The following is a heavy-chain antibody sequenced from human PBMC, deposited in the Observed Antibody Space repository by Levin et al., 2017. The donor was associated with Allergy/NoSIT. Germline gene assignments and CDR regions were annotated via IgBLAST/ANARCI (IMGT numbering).Heavy chain of an antibody. CDR1: GGSFSGYY. CDR3: ARGGGYTSRWYVGKRQKNDYHHYYMDV. D-gene: IGHD6-13*01. CDR2: INHSGGT. J-gene: IGHJ6*03. Sequence: SETLSLTCAVYGGSFSGYYWSWIRQPPGKGLEWIGEINHSGGTNYNPSLKSRVTISVDASKSQVSLKLSSVTAADTAVFYCARGGGYTSRWYVGKRQKNDYHHYYMDVWGKGTPVTVS. V-gene: IGHV4-34*01.